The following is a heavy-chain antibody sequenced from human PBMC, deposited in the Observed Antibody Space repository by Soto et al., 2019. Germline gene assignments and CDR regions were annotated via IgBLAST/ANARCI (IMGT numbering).Heavy chain of an antibody. CDR2: INSNSGGT. CDR1: GYTFTDYY. D-gene: IGHD2-2*01. V-gene: IGHV1-2*02. J-gene: IGHJ6*02. Sequence: QVQLVQSGAEVKKPGASVKVSCKASGYTFTDYYMHWVRQAPGQGLEWMGWINSNSGGTKYAQKFQGRVTMTRDTSISTAYMELSRLISDDTAVYYCARTSSSDFYFGMDVWGQGTTVTVSS. CDR3: ARTSSSDFYFGMDV.